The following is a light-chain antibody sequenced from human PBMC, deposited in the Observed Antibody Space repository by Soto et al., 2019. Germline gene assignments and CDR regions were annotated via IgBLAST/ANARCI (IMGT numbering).Light chain of an antibody. J-gene: IGKJ1*01. CDR3: QQYDSSPRT. Sequence: IVFTQSSGTLCMSPGKRSTFSWDASQSLSSSSLAWYQQKPGQAPRLLISGASSRAADIPARFSGSGSGTEFTLTISSLEPEDFAVYYCQQYDSSPRTFGQGTKVDIK. V-gene: IGKV3-20*01. CDR1: QSLSSSS. CDR2: GAS.